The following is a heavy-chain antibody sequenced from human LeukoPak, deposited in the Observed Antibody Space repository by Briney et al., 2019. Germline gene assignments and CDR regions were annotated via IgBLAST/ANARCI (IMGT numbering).Heavy chain of an antibody. CDR1: GVSISSYY. V-gene: IGHV4-59*01. CDR2: IYYSGST. CDR3: ARGRGWELLLWYFDL. D-gene: IGHD1-26*01. J-gene: IGHJ2*01. Sequence: SETLSLTCTVSGVSISSYYWSWIRQPPGKGLEWIGYIYYSGSTNYNPSLKSRVTISVDTSKNQFSLKLSSVTAAYTAVYYCARGRGWELLLWYFDLWGRGTLVTVSS.